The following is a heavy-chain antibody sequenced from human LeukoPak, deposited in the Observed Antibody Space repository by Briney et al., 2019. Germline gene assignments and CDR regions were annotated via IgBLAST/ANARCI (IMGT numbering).Heavy chain of an antibody. CDR3: ARSRSGSSGWFDP. J-gene: IGHJ5*02. V-gene: IGHV4-34*01. CDR2: INHSGST. D-gene: IGHD1-26*01. CDR1: GGSFSGYY. Sequence: SETLSLTCAVYGGSFSGYYWSWIRQPPGKGLGWIGEINHSGSTNYNPSLKSRVTISVDTSKNQFSLKLSSVTAADTAVYYCARSRSGSSGWFDPWGQGTLVTVSS.